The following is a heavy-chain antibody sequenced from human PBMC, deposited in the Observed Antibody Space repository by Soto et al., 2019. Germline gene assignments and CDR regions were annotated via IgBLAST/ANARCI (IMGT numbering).Heavy chain of an antibody. CDR3: ARSSGVYGLDV. CDR2: FSQYNGNT. V-gene: IGHV1-18*04. CDR1: GYTFTSYG. Sequence: QVRLVQSGPEVKIPGASVRVSCKASGYTFTSYGISWVRQAPGQGLEWMGWFSQYNGNTNYAQKVQGRVTVTKDTSTNTAYMELRSLSSDDTAVYYCARSSGVYGLDVWGQGTTVTVSS. J-gene: IGHJ6*02.